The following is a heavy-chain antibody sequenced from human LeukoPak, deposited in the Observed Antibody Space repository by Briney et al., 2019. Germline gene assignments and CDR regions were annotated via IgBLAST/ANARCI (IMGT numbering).Heavy chain of an antibody. D-gene: IGHD6-19*01. CDR3: ARRRRTAVAGLGGYFDY. CDR2: IYYSGST. Sequence: TSETLSLTCTVSGGSISSSSYYWGWIRQPPGEGLEWIGSIYYSGSTYYNPSLKSRVTISVDTSKNQFSLKLSSVTAADTAVYYCARRRRTAVAGLGGYFDYWGQGTLVTVSS. J-gene: IGHJ4*02. V-gene: IGHV4-39*01. CDR1: GGSISSSSYY.